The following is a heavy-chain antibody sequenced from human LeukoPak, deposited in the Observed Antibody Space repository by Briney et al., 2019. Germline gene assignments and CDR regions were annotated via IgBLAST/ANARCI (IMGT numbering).Heavy chain of an antibody. Sequence: GGSLRLSCAASGFTFDDYAMHWVRQAPGKGLEWVSGISWNSGSIGYADSVKGRFTISRDNAKNSLYLQMNSLRAEDTALYYCAKDGYCSGGSCLGSPLGFDYWGQGTLVTVSS. CDR2: ISWNSGSI. CDR3: AKDGYCSGGSCLGSPLGFDY. V-gene: IGHV3-9*01. J-gene: IGHJ4*02. CDR1: GFTFDDYA. D-gene: IGHD2-15*01.